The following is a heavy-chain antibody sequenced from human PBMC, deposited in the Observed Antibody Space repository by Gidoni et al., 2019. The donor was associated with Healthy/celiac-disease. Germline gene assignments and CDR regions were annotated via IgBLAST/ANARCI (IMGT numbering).Heavy chain of an antibody. Sequence: QVQLQESGPGLVKPSETLSLTCTVSGSSISSGFYWGWIRQPPGKGLEWIGSIYHSGSTYYNPSLKSRVTISVDTSKNQFSLKLSSVTAADTAVYYCASALIVGATTAAFDIWGQGTMVTVSS. D-gene: IGHD1-26*01. CDR2: IYHSGST. CDR3: ASALIVGATTAAFDI. V-gene: IGHV4-38-2*02. J-gene: IGHJ3*02. CDR1: GSSISSGFY.